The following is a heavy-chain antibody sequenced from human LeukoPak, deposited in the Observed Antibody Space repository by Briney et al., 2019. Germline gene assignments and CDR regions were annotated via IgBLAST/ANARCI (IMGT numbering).Heavy chain of an antibody. D-gene: IGHD5-24*01. CDR2: IIPILGIA. J-gene: IGHJ4*02. CDR3: AKLSEKRGDGYNSC. Sequence: SVKVSCKASGGTFSSYAISWVRRAPGQGLEWMGRIIPILGIANYAQKFQGRVTITADKSTSTAYMELSGLRSEDTAVYYCAKLSEKRGDGYNSCWGQGTLVTVSS. CDR1: GGTFSSYA. V-gene: IGHV1-69*04.